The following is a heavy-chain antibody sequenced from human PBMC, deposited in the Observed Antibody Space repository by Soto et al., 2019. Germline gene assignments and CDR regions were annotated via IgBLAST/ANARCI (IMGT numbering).Heavy chain of an antibody. V-gene: IGHV4-31*02. CDR3: ARGGSGTYHV. CDR2: TYYRGNT. J-gene: IGHJ6*01. Sequence: SETLSLTCTVSDDSITGGGYFWTWIRQLPGKGLEWLGSTYYRGNTFYNPSLTSRGTISLDPSQRRVSLRVTSVTAADTAIYFRARGGSGTYHVWGPGTPVTVST. D-gene: IGHD3-10*01. CDR1: DDSITGGGYF.